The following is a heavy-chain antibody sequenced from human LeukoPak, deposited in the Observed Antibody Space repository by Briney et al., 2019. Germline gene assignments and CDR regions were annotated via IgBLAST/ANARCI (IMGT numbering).Heavy chain of an antibody. D-gene: IGHD2-15*01. CDR1: GFTFCDYS. CDR2: IGGRGDGI. CDR3: AREIPGRIAADC. Sequence: GSLRLSCAASGFTFCDYSMNWVRQAPGKGLEWISYIGGRGDGISYADSVKGRFIVSRDNAKNSLFLQMNRLRGEDTAIYFCAREIPGRIAADCWGQGTLVTVSS. J-gene: IGHJ4*02. V-gene: IGHV3-48*01.